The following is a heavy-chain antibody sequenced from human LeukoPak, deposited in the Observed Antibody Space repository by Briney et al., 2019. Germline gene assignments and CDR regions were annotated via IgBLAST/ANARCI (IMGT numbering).Heavy chain of an antibody. CDR2: IYHSGST. V-gene: IGHV4-30-2*01. D-gene: IGHD2-15*01. CDR1: GGSISSGGCS. CDR3: ARGPHYCSGGSCYRYYYYYYGMDV. Sequence: SQTLSLTCAVSGGSISSGGCSWSWIRQPPGRGLEWIGYIYHSGSTYYNPSLKSRVTISVDRSKNQFSLKLSSVTAADTAVYYCARGPHYCSGGSCYRYYYYYYGMDVWGQGTTVTVSS. J-gene: IGHJ6*02.